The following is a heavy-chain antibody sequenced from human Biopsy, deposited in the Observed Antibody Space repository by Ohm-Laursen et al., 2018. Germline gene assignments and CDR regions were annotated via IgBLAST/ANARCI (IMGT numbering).Heavy chain of an antibody. CDR2: IKRDGTTT. D-gene: IGHD4-11*01. Sequence: SLRLSCAASGFTFSNYYMHWVRHAPGKGLLWVSRIKRDGTTTDYAESVKGRFTISRDNAKNTLYLQMNSLRAEDKAVYYCARGGFFAYSTFDYWGQGALVTVSS. J-gene: IGHJ4*02. CDR1: GFTFSNYY. V-gene: IGHV3-74*01. CDR3: ARGGFFAYSTFDY.